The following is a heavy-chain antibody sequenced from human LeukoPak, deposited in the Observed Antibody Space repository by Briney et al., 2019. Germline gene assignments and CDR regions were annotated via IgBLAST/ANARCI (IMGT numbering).Heavy chain of an antibody. CDR3: ARQKQPHDAFDI. J-gene: IGHJ3*02. V-gene: IGHV1-18*01. CDR1: GGTFSSYG. CDR2: ISAYNGNT. Sequence: ASVNVSCKASGGTFSSYGISWVRQAPGQGLEWMGWISAYNGNTNYAQKLQGRVTMTTDTSTSTAYMELRSLRSDDTAVYYCARQKQPHDAFDIWGQGTMVTVSS. D-gene: IGHD6-13*01.